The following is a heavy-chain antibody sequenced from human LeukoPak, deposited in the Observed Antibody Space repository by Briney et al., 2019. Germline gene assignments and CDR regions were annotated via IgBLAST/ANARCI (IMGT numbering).Heavy chain of an antibody. V-gene: IGHV4-30-2*01. CDR3: ARASIVVVPAAILHTDNWFDP. CDR1: GGSISSGGYY. J-gene: IGHJ5*02. D-gene: IGHD2-2*01. CDR2: IYHSGST. Sequence: SQTLSLTCTVSGGSISSGGYYWSWIRQPPGKGLEWIGYIYHSGSTYYNPSLKSRVTISVDRSKNQFSLKLSSVTAADTAVYYCARASIVVVPAAILHTDNWFDPWGQGTLVTVSS.